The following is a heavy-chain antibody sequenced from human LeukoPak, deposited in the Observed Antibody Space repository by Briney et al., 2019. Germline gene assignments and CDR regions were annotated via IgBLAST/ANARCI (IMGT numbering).Heavy chain of an antibody. CDR3: ARWRILWFGELSRYYYYYYGMDV. V-gene: IGHV1-8*01. CDR1: GYTFTSYD. D-gene: IGHD3-10*01. Sequence: ASVKVSCKASGYTFTSYDINWVRQATGQGLEWMGWMNPNSGNTGYAQKFQGRVTMTRNTSISTAYMELSSLRSEDTAVYYCARWRILWFGELSRYYYYYYGMDVWGQGTTVTVPS. CDR2: MNPNSGNT. J-gene: IGHJ6*02.